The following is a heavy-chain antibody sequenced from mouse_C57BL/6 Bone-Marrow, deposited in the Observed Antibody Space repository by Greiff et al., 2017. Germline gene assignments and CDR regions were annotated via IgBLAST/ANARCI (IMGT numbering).Heavy chain of an antibody. J-gene: IGHJ1*03. CDR3: ATDSITTVVARDFDV. Sequence: VKLQESGPELVKPGASVKISCKASGYSFTGYYMNWVKQSPEKSLEWIGEINPSTGGTTYNQQFKAKATLTVDKSSSTAYMELKSLTSEDSSVYYCATDSITTVVARDFDVWGTGTTVTVSS. D-gene: IGHD1-1*01. CDR1: GYSFTGYY. CDR2: INPSTGGT. V-gene: IGHV1-42*01.